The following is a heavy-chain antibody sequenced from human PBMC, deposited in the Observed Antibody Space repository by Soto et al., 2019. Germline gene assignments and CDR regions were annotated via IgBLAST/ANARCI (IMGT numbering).Heavy chain of an antibody. CDR1: GFTFSSYW. Sequence: GGSLRLSCAASGFTFSSYWMHWVRQAPGKGLVWVLRINSDGSSTSYADSVKGRFTISRDNAKNTLYLQMNSLRAEDTAVYYCAREHYDILTGYYWFDPWGQGTLVTVSS. CDR3: AREHYDILTGYYWFDP. J-gene: IGHJ5*02. V-gene: IGHV3-74*01. D-gene: IGHD3-9*01. CDR2: INSDGSST.